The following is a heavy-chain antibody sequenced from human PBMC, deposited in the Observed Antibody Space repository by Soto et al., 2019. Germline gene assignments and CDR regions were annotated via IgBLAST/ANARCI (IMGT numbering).Heavy chain of an antibody. D-gene: IGHD4-4*01. V-gene: IGHV1-69*02. J-gene: IGHJ5*02. Sequence: QVQLVQSGAEVKKPGSSVKGSCKASGGTFSSYTISWVRQAPGQGLEWMGRIIPILGIANYAQKFQGRVTITADKSTSTAYMELSSLRSEDTAVYYCARSTTVTTFWFDPWGQGTLVTVSS. CDR2: IIPILGIA. CDR3: ARSTTVTTFWFDP. CDR1: GGTFSSYT.